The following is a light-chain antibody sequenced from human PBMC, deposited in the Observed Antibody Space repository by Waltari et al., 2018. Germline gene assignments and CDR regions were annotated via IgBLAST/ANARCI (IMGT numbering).Light chain of an antibody. J-gene: IGKJ1*01. V-gene: IGKV3-20*01. Sequence: EIVLTQSPGTLSPAPGDSATLSCRASQSISKYLAWYQQKPGQAPRLLIYHASSRAAGIPDRFSGSGSGTDFSLSISRLEPEDFAVYYCQHYESLPVTFGQGTKVEIK. CDR2: HAS. CDR3: QHYESLPVT. CDR1: QSISKY.